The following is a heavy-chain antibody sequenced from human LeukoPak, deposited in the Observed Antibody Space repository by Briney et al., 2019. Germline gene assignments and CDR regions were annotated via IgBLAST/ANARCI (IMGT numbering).Heavy chain of an antibody. J-gene: IGHJ4*02. CDR2: ISSSSSYI. Sequence: PGGSLRLSCAASGFTFSSYSMNWVRQAPGKGLEWVSSISSSSSYIYYADSVKGRFTISRDNAKNSLYPQMNSLRAEDTAVYYCARGGVRGVLLPVDYWGQGTLVTVSS. D-gene: IGHD3-10*01. CDR3: ARGGVRGVLLPVDY. V-gene: IGHV3-21*01. CDR1: GFTFSSYS.